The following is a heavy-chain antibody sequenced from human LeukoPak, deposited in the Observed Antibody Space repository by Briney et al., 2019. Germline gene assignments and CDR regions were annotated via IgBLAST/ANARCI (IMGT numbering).Heavy chain of an antibody. Sequence: GGSLRLSCAASGFTFSSYWMHWVRQAPGKGLVWVSRINTDGSGTGYADSVKGRFTISRDNAKNTLYRQMNSLRAEDTAVYYCARDLAFSSSSDRHWGLGTLVTVSS. CDR2: INTDGSGT. J-gene: IGHJ4*02. V-gene: IGHV3-74*01. D-gene: IGHD6-6*01. CDR1: GFTFSSYW. CDR3: ARDLAFSSSSDRH.